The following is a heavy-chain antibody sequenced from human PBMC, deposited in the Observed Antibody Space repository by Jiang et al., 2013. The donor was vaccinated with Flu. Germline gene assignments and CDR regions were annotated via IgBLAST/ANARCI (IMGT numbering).Heavy chain of an antibody. D-gene: IGHD3-22*01. J-gene: IGHJ4*02. Sequence: SVKVSCKDSGGTFSNYAITWVRQAPGQGLEWVGRVIPMVSRTNYAQKFQGRVTITADTSTNTAYMELSSLRSEDTAVYYCARYSGPFYDNRGYYSFDYWGQGTLVIVSS. CDR3: ARYSGPFYDNRGYYSFDY. V-gene: IGHV1-69*04. CDR1: GGTFSNYA. CDR2: VIPMVSRT.